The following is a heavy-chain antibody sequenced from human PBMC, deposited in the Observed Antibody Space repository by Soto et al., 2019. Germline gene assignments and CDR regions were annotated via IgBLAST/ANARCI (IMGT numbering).Heavy chain of an antibody. V-gene: IGHV3-23*01. J-gene: IGHJ3*01. D-gene: IGHD1-7*01. CDR3: AKDSSWNYVLGAFDF. Sequence: GGSLRLSCVASGFTFSSHAMNWVRQAPGKGLEWVSAVSGSGDNTYYADFVEGRFTISRDDSKNTLYLQMSSLRAEDTALYYCAKDSSWNYVLGAFDFWGQGTMVTV. CDR1: GFTFSSHA. CDR2: VSGSGDNT.